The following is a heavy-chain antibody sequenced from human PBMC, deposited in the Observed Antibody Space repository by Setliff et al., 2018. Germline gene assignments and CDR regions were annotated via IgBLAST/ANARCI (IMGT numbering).Heavy chain of an antibody. CDR2: INPRTGVT. D-gene: IGHD3-10*01. V-gene: IGHV1-2*02. J-gene: IGHJ6*04. CDR1: GYSFTSHD. Sequence: ASVKVSCKASGYSFTSHDISWVRQAPGQGLEWMGWINPRTGVTNYAQKFQGRVTMTTDTSITTVYMDLSRLRSDDTAVYYCARGTDYHGSGIYWSKYVWGEGTTVTVSS. CDR3: ARGTDYHGSGIYWSKYV.